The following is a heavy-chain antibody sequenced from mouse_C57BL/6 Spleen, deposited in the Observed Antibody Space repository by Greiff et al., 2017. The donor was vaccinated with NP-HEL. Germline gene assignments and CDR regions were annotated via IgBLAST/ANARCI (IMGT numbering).Heavy chain of an antibody. J-gene: IGHJ4*01. V-gene: IGHV1-42*01. CDR3: ARSNYYGNYDAMDY. Sequence: EVQLQQSGPELVKPGASVKISCKASGYSFTGYYMNWVKQSPEKSLEWIGEINPSTGGTTYNQKFKAKATLTVDKSSSTAYMQLKSLTSEDSAVYYCARSNYYGNYDAMDYWGQRTSVTVSS. CDR2: INPSTGGT. D-gene: IGHD2-1*01. CDR1: GYSFTGYY.